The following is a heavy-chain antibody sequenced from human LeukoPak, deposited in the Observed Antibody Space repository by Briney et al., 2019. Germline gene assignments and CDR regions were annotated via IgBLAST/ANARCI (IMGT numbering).Heavy chain of an antibody. CDR2: LWYDGSNK. CDR1: GFTFSSYG. Sequence: GRSLRLSCAASGFTFSSYGMHWVRPAPGKGLEWGAVLWYDGSNKYYADSMKGRFTISRDNSKNTLYRQMNSLRAEDTAVYYCAREYYYDSSGYSPFDYWGQGTLVTVSS. CDR3: AREYYYDSSGYSPFDY. D-gene: IGHD3-22*01. J-gene: IGHJ4*02. V-gene: IGHV3-33*01.